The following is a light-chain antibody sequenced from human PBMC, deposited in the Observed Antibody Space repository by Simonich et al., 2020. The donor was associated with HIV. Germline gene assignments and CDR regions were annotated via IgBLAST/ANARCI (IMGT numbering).Light chain of an antibody. J-gene: IGKJ3*01. CDR2: TAS. V-gene: IGKV1-12*01. Sequence: DIQMTQSPSSVSASVGDRVTITCRASQGSNSWLAWYQQRPGKAPKLLIYTASTLQSGVPSRFRGSGSGTDFTLTISSLQPEDSATYYCQQANSFPFTFGPGTKVEIK. CDR3: QQANSFPFT. CDR1: QGSNSW.